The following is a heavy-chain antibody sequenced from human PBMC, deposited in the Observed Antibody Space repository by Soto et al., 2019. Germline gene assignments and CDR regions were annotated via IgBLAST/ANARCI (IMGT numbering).Heavy chain of an antibody. D-gene: IGHD6-13*01. J-gene: IGHJ4*02. V-gene: IGHV3-23*01. Sequence: PGGSLRLSCAASGFIFSSYAMSWVRQAPGKGLEWVSAISDSGGSTCYADSVKGRFTISRDNSKNTLYLQMNSLRAEDTAVYYCAKEKYTSSWSPFDYWGQGTLVTVSS. CDR2: ISDSGGST. CDR1: GFIFSSYA. CDR3: AKEKYTSSWSPFDY.